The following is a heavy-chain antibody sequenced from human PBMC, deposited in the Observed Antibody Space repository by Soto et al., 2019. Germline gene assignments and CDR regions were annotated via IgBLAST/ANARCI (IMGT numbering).Heavy chain of an antibody. CDR1: GGSFSGYY. CDR2: INHSGST. Sequence: PSETLSLTCAVYGGSFSGYYWSWIRQPPGKGLEWIGEINHSGSTNYNPSLKSRVTISVDTSKNQFSLKLSSVIAADTAVYYCARVHNRSFYGWNSYYYMDVWGKGTTVTVSS. V-gene: IGHV4-34*01. D-gene: IGHD2-8*02. J-gene: IGHJ6*03. CDR3: ARVHNRSFYGWNSYYYMDV.